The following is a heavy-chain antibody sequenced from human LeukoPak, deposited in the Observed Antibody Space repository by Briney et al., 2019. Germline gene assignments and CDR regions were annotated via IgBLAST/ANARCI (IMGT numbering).Heavy chain of an antibody. J-gene: IGHJ6*03. CDR3: ARRLGIYYYYMDV. D-gene: IGHD1-14*01. CDR1: GYSISSGYY. Sequence: SEALSLTCTVSGYSISSGYYWGWIRQPPGKGLEWIGEINHSGSTNYNPSLKSRVTISVDTSKNQFSLKLSSVTAADTAVYYCARRLGIYYYYMDVWGKGTTVTVSS. CDR2: INHSGST. V-gene: IGHV4-38-2*02.